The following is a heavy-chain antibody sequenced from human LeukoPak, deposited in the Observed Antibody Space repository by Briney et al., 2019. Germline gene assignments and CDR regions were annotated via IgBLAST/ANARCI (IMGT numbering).Heavy chain of an antibody. D-gene: IGHD6-19*01. V-gene: IGHV1-2*02. CDR2: INPNSGGT. J-gene: IGHJ6*04. CDR3: ARDYSSGGMDV. Sequence: ASVKVSCKASGYTFTSYGISWVRQAPGQGLEWMGWINPNSGGTNYAQKFQGRVTMTRDTSISTAYMELSRLRSDDTAVYYCARDYSSGGMDVWGKGTTVTVSS. CDR1: GYTFTSYG.